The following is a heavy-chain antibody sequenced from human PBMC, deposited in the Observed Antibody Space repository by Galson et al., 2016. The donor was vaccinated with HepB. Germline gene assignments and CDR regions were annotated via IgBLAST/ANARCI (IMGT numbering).Heavy chain of an antibody. D-gene: IGHD4-17*01. CDR2: ISYRGST. J-gene: IGHJ4*02. CDR3: ASYGDYYFDY. V-gene: IGHV4-31*03. CDR1: GVSISNGPYY. Sequence: TLSLTCTVSGVSISNGPYYWSWIRQHEGKGLEWIGYISYRGSTYYNPSLKSRVAISLDRSKSQFSLTLTSVTAADTAVYYCASYGDYYFDYWGQGTLVTVS.